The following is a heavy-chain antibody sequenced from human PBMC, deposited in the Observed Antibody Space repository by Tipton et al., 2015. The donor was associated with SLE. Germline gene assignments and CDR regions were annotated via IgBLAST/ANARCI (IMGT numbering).Heavy chain of an antibody. CDR3: ARSPSSSPPYFDY. Sequence: TLSLTCTVSGYSISSGYSWGWIRQPPGKGLEWIGSMFHGGSTYYNPSLKSRVIISVDTSKNQFSLKLNSVTAADTAVYYCARSPSSSPPYFDYWGQGTLVTVSS. D-gene: IGHD6-6*01. CDR1: GYSISSGYS. J-gene: IGHJ4*02. V-gene: IGHV4-38-2*02. CDR2: MFHGGST.